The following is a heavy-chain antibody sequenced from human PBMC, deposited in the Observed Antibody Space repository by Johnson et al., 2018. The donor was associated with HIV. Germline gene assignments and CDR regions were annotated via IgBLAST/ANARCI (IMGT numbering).Heavy chain of an antibody. Sequence: QVQLVESGGGVVQPGRSLRLSCAASGFTFSSYAMHWVRQAPGKGLEWVAVISYDGSNKYYADSVKGRFTISRDNSKNTLYLQMNSLRAEETAVYYCAKTEVYREKSTRAVELGAFETWGQGTMVPVSS. J-gene: IGHJ3*02. D-gene: IGHD5/OR15-5a*01. CDR1: GFTFSSYA. CDR2: ISYDGSNK. CDR3: AKTEVYREKSTRAVELGAFET. V-gene: IGHV3-30-3*02.